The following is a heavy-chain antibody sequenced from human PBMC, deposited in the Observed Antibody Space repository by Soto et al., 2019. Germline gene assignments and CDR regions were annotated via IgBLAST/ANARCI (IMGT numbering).Heavy chain of an antibody. J-gene: IGHJ6*02. D-gene: IGHD2-21*01. CDR3: ARNLAYSYSMDV. CDR2: IYYSGST. CDR1: GGSISSYY. Sequence: PSETLSLTCTVSGGSISSYYWSWIRQPPGKGLEWIGYIYYSGSTNYNPSLKSRVTISVDTSKNQFSLKLISMTAADTAIYYCARNLAYSYSMDVSGQGTTVTVSS. V-gene: IGHV4-59*01.